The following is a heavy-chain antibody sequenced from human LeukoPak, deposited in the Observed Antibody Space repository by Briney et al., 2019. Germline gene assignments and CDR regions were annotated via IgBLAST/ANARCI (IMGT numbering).Heavy chain of an antibody. Sequence: ASETLSLTCTVSGGSISSSSYYWGWIRQPPGKGLEWIGSIYYSGSTYYNPSLKSRVTISVDTSKNQFSLKLSSVTAADTAVYYCARYSSSLSTFDYWGQGTLVTVSS. CDR3: ARYSSSLSTFDY. D-gene: IGHD6-13*01. V-gene: IGHV4-39*01. CDR2: IYYSGST. CDR1: GGSISSSSYY. J-gene: IGHJ4*02.